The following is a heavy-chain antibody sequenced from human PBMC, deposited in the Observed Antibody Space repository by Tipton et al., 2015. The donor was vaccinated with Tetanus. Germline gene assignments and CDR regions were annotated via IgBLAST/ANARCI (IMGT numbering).Heavy chain of an antibody. Sequence: LRLSCTVSGGSMRGVHWSWIRQPPGKGLQWIGHTYDSNLNYNPSLKSRITISVDMSRNQFSLKLTSATAADTAVYYCARETYYFESGGYFDFFLDYWGQGTLVTVSS. V-gene: IGHV4-59*01. CDR2: TYDSNL. CDR1: GGSMRGVH. J-gene: IGHJ4*02. D-gene: IGHD3-22*01. CDR3: ARETYYFESGGYFDFFLDY.